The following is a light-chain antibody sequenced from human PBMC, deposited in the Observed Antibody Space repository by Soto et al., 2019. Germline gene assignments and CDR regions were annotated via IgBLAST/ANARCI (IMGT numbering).Light chain of an antibody. J-gene: IGKJ5*01. Sequence: EIVLTQSPGTLSLSPGERATLSCRASQSVSSSYLAWYQQKPGQAPRLLIYGASSRATGIPDRFSGSGSGTDFTLTISSLQAEDVAVYYCQQYEKWPPSITFGQGTRLEIK. CDR2: GAS. CDR3: QQYEKWPPSIT. V-gene: IGKV3-20*01. CDR1: QSVSSSY.